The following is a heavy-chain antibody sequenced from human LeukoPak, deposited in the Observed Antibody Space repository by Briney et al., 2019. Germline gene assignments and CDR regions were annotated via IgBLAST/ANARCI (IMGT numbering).Heavy chain of an antibody. D-gene: IGHD3-16*01. Sequence: GGSLRLSCAASGFTFSSYGMHWVRQAPGKGLEWVAVTLNEGSQEKYADSVKGRFTISRDNSKNTLFLQMNSLRAEDTAVYYCARDDALGDNALDIWGQGTMVTVSS. CDR3: ARDDALGDNALDI. CDR1: GFTFSSYG. V-gene: IGHV3-33*01. CDR2: TLNEGSQE. J-gene: IGHJ3*02.